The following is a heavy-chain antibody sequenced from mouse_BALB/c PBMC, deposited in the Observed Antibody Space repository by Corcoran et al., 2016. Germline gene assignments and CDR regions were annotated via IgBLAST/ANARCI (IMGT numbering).Heavy chain of an antibody. CDR2: INTETGEP. CDR3: ARSGTTVPFAY. J-gene: IGHJ3*01. V-gene: IGHV9-2-1*01. Sequence: QIQLVQSGPELKKPGETVKISCKASGYTFTDYSMHWVKQAPGKGLKWMGWINTETGEPTYADDFKGRFAFSLETSASTAYLQINNLKNEDTASYFCARSGTTVPFAYWGQGTLVTVSA. CDR1: GYTFTDYS. D-gene: IGHD1-1*01.